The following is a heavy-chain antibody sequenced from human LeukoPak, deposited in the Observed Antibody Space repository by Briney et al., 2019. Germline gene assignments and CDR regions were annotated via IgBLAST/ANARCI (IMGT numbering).Heavy chain of an antibody. Sequence: SETLSLTCTVSGGSISSYYWNWIRQPPGKGLEWIGYIYYSGSTNYNPSLKSRVTISVDTSKNQFSLKLSSVTAADTAVYYCARVGYSYGHTAWFDPWGQGTLVTVSS. D-gene: IGHD5-18*01. V-gene: IGHV4-59*01. CDR1: GGSISSYY. J-gene: IGHJ5*02. CDR2: IYYSGST. CDR3: ARVGYSYGHTAWFDP.